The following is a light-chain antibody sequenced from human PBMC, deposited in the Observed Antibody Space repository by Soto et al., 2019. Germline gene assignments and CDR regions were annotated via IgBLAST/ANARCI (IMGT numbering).Light chain of an antibody. CDR1: SSDVGGYNY. CDR3: GSYASSSTLYV. CDR2: DVS. J-gene: IGLJ1*01. V-gene: IGLV2-14*01. Sequence: SALPQPASVSGSPGQSITISCTGTSSDVGGYNYVSWYQQHSGKAPKLMIYDVSNRPSGVSNRFSGSKSGNTASLTISGLQAEDEADYYCGSYASSSTLYVFGTGTKVT.